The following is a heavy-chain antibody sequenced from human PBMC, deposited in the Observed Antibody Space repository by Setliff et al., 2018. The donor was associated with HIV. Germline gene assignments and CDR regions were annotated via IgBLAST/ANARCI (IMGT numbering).Heavy chain of an antibody. D-gene: IGHD3-3*01. V-gene: IGHV4-59*01. CDR3: ARGVNFDY. CDR1: GGSISSYY. J-gene: IGHJ4*02. CDR2: IYYSGST. Sequence: LSLTCKVSGGSISSYYWSWIRQPPGKGLEWIGYIYYSGSTYYNPSLTSRVTISVDTSRNQFSLKLTSVTAADTAIYYCARGVNFDYWGQGTQVTVSS.